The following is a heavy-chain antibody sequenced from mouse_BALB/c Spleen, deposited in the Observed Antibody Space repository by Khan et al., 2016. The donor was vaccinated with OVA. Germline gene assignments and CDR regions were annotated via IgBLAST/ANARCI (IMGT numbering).Heavy chain of an antibody. CDR2: ISYSGST. D-gene: IGHD2-3*01. J-gene: IGHJ4*01. CDR3: ARDGSRYNYAMDY. V-gene: IGHV3-2*02. Sequence: EVQLQESGPGLVKPSQSLSLTCTVTGYSITSDYAWNWIRQFPGNKLEWMGYISYSGSTNYNPALKSRTSITRDTSKNQFFLQLNSVTTEDTVTYYCARDGSRYNYAMDYWGQGTSVTVSS. CDR1: GYSITSDYA.